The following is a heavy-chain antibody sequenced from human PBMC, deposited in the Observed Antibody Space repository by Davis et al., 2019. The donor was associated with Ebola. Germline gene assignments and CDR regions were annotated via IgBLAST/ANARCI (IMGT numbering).Heavy chain of an antibody. CDR1: GFIFGSYS. V-gene: IGHV3-21*01. D-gene: IGHD4-23*01. Sequence: GGSLRLSCAASGFIFGSYSMNWVRQAPGKGLEWVSSISSSGSYIHYADSVKGRFTISRDNAKNSLYLHMDSLRVEDTAVYYCVRVLSGGNSLDYWGQGTLVAVSS. J-gene: IGHJ4*02. CDR2: ISSSGSYI. CDR3: VRVLSGGNSLDY.